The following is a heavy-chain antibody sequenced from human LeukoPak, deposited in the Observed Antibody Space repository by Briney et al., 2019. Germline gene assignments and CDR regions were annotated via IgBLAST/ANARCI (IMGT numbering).Heavy chain of an antibody. D-gene: IGHD3-22*01. CDR1: GFTFSSYG. CDR2: TSGSGGST. J-gene: IGHJ5*02. V-gene: IGHV3-23*01. Sequence: GGSLRLSCAASGFTFSSYGMSWVRQAPGKGLEWVSATSGSGGSTYYADSVKGRFTISRDNSKNTLYLQMNSLRAEDTAVYYCARVKYYYDSSGYYNWFDPWGQGTLVTVSS. CDR3: ARVKYYYDSSGYYNWFDP.